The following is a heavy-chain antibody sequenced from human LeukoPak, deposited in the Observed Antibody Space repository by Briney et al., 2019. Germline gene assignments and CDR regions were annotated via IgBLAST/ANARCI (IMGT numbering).Heavy chain of an antibody. CDR2: ISSTGTYI. Sequence: PGGSLRLSCAASGFILSRYTMNWVRQAPGKGLEWVSSISSTGTYIYHADSVKGRFTISRDNAKNSLYLQMNSLRAEDTAVYYCARENIVVVPAASRYLDVWGKGTTVTVSS. J-gene: IGHJ6*03. CDR1: GFILSRYT. V-gene: IGHV3-21*01. CDR3: ARENIVVVPAASRYLDV. D-gene: IGHD2-2*01.